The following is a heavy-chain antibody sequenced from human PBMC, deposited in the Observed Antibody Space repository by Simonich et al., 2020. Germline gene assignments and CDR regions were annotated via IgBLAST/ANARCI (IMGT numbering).Heavy chain of an antibody. CDR2: ISSSSSTI. J-gene: IGHJ3*02. D-gene: IGHD5-12*01. CDR1: GFTFSSYS. V-gene: IGHV3-48*01. CDR3: VRDSSYYAFDI. Sequence: EVQLVESGGGLVQPGGSLRLSCAASGFTFSSYSSNWVRQAPGKGLEWVSYISSSSSTIYYADSVKGRFTISRDNAKNSLYLQMNSLRAEDTAVYYCVRDSSYYAFDIWGQGTMVTVSS.